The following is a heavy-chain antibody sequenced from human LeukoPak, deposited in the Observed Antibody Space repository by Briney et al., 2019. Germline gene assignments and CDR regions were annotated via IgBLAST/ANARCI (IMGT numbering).Heavy chain of an antibody. D-gene: IGHD2-2*01. V-gene: IGHV3-30*18. CDR2: ISYDGSNK. Sequence: PGRSLRLSCAASGFTFSSYGMHWVRQAPGKGLEWVAVISYDGSNKYYADSVKGRFTISRDNSKNTLYLQMNSLRAEDTAVYYCAKGVVPARIRDRLDYWGQGTLVTVSS. J-gene: IGHJ4*02. CDR1: GFTFSSYG. CDR3: AKGVVPARIRDRLDY.